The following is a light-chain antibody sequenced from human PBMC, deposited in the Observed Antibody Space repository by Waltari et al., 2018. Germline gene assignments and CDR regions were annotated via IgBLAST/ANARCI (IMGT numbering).Light chain of an antibody. CDR3: QQRSNWPLT. J-gene: IGKJ4*01. V-gene: IGKV3-11*01. CDR1: QSVSSY. CDR2: DAS. Sequence: EIVLTQSPATLSLSPGERATLPCRASQSVSSYLAWYQQKPGQPPRLLIYDASNRATGIPARFSSSGSGTDFTLTISSLEPEDFAVYCCQQRSNWPLTFGGGTKVDIK.